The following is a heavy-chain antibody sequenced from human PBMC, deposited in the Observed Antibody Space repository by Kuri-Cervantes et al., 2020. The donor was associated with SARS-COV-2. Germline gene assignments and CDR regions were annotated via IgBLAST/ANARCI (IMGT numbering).Heavy chain of an antibody. CDR3: ARGAAAADYFFYGMDV. J-gene: IGHJ6*02. CDR2: ISYDGSDK. Sequence: GGSLRLSCAASGITVNSNYMSWVRQAPGKGLEWVTLISYDGSDKYYADSVKSRFTISRDNSKSTLFLQMNSLRAEDTAEYYCARGAAAADYFFYGMDVWGRGTTVTVSS. CDR1: GITVNSNY. D-gene: IGHD6-13*01. V-gene: IGHV3-30*03.